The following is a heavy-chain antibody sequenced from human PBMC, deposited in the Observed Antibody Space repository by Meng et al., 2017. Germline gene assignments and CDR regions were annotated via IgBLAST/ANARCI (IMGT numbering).Heavy chain of an antibody. D-gene: IGHD6-19*01. Sequence: SETLSLTCTVSGGSISSYYGSWIRQPPGKGLEWIGYIYYSGSTNYNPSLKSRVTISVDTSKNQFSLKLSSVTAADTAVYYCARGSSGYYYKEYGMDVWGQGTTVTVSS. J-gene: IGHJ6*02. V-gene: IGHV4-59*01. CDR3: ARGSSGYYYKEYGMDV. CDR2: IYYSGST. CDR1: GGSISSYY.